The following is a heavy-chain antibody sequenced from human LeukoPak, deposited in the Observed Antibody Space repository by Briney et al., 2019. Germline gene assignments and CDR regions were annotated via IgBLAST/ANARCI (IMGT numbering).Heavy chain of an antibody. CDR1: GFTFSSYG. V-gene: IGHV3-30*03. Sequence: QPGGSLTLSCAASGFTFSSYGMHWVRQAPGKGLEWVAVISYDGSNKYYADSVKGRFTISRDNSKNTLYLQMNSLRAEDTAVYYCAPTTFLAAAGTNNWFDPWGQGTLVTVSS. D-gene: IGHD6-13*01. CDR2: ISYDGSNK. CDR3: APTTFLAAAGTNNWFDP. J-gene: IGHJ5*02.